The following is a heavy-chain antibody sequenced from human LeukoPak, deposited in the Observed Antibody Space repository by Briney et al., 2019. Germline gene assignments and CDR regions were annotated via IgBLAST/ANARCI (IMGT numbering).Heavy chain of an antibody. CDR1: GSSITSRF. D-gene: IGHD3-3*01. CDR2: VSSTTSP. V-gene: IGHV4-59*11. CDR3: ASDFTQGGGLLED. J-gene: IGHJ4*02. Sequence: SETLSLTCTVSGSSITSRFWTWVRQPPGKGLEWIGYVSSTTSPTFNPFLESRVTMSLDTSKSQFSLRLASMTAADTAIYYCASDFTQGGGLLEDWGPGTLVVVSS.